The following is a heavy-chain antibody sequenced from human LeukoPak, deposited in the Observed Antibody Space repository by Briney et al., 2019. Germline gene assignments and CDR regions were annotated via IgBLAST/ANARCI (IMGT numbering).Heavy chain of an antibody. CDR2: ISPSGDRT. CDR1: GFTFTNHP. V-gene: IGHV3-64*02. J-gene: IGHJ3*02. D-gene: IGHD6-13*01. Sequence: GGSLRLSCAASGFTFTNHPMHWVRQASGKRLQYVSAISPSGDRTWYTDSVKGRFTISRDNSKNTMYLQMGSLRPEDMGVYYCARAQQLGAFDIWGQGTMVTVSS. CDR3: ARAQQLGAFDI.